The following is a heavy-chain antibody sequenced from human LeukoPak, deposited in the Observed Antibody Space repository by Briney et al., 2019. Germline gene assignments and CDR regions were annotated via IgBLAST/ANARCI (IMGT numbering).Heavy chain of an antibody. Sequence: GRSLRLSCAASGFTFDDYAMHWVRQAPGKGLEWVSGISWNSGSIGYADSVKGRFTISRDNAKNSLYLQMSSLRAEDTALYYCAKDWHSSSILPVMWGQGTLVTVSS. CDR2: ISWNSGSI. CDR3: AKDWHSSSILPVM. CDR1: GFTFDDYA. D-gene: IGHD6-6*01. J-gene: IGHJ4*02. V-gene: IGHV3-9*01.